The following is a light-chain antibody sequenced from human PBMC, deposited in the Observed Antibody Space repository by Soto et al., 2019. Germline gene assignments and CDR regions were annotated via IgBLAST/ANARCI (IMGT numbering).Light chain of an antibody. V-gene: IGKV3-15*01. CDR2: GAS. J-gene: IGKJ5*01. Sequence: EVVMTQSPGSLSVSVGQSATFSCRASQSVDGYLAWYQQKPGQAPRLLIYGASTRATGVTARFRGGGSGTEFTLTIRSLQSEDSSVYYCQQYHKWPPITFGNGKRLAIK. CDR1: QSVDGY. CDR3: QQYHKWPPIT.